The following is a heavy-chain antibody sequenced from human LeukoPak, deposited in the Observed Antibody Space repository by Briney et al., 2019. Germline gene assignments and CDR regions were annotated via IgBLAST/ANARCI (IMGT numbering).Heavy chain of an antibody. CDR3: AKDFRIGYSAHFDY. Sequence: GSLRLSCAASGFTFNSYDMHWVRQTPGKGLEWVAVIWYDGSKEFYRDSVKGRFSISRDNSKNALYLEMTSLRGEDTAVYYCAKDFRIGYSAHFDYWGQGALVTVSS. J-gene: IGHJ4*02. CDR2: IWYDGSKE. CDR1: GFTFNSYD. V-gene: IGHV3-33*06. D-gene: IGHD2-21*01.